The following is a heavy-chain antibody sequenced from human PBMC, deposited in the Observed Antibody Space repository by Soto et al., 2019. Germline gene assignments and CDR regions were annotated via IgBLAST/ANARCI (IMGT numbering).Heavy chain of an antibody. J-gene: IGHJ4*02. Sequence: PGGSLRLSCAASGFTFTSYWMKWVRQAPGKGLEWVANIKQDGSEKYYVDSVKGRFTISRDNSKNMVLLQMNSLRAEDTAVYYCVSDRGYGHASVPYSWGQGTLVTVSS. V-gene: IGHV3-7*01. CDR2: IKQDGSEK. D-gene: IGHD5-18*01. CDR1: GFTFTSYW. CDR3: VSDRGYGHASVPYS.